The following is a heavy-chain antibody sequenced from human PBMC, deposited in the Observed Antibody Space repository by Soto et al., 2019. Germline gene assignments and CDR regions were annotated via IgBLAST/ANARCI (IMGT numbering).Heavy chain of an antibody. J-gene: IGHJ5*02. CDR3: APHYPPNWFDP. CDR2: IYWDDDK. CDR1: GDSIRSYYW. Sequence: TLSLTCTVSGDSIRSYYWSWIRQSPGKALEWLALIYWDDDKRYSPSLKSRLTITKDTSKNQVVLTMTNMDPVDTATYYCAPHYPPNWFDPWGQGTLVTVSA. D-gene: IGHD3-10*01. V-gene: IGHV2-5*08.